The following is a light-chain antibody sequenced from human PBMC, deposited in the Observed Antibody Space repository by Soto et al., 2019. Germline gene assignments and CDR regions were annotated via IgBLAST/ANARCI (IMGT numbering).Light chain of an antibody. CDR2: GAS. J-gene: IGKJ1*01. CDR3: QQYGNSPRT. CDR1: QSVRSSS. V-gene: IGKV3-20*01. Sequence: EIVLTQSPGTLSLSPGERATLSCRASQSVRSSSLAWYQQKPGQAPSLLIHGASSRVTGIPERFSGSGSGTDFTLTISRLEPEDFAVYFCQQYGNSPRTFGQGTKVDIK.